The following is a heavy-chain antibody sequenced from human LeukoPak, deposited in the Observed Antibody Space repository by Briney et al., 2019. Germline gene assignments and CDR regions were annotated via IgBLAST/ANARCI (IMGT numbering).Heavy chain of an antibody. D-gene: IGHD1-26*01. V-gene: IGHV3-43*02. CDR2: ISGDGDNT. CDR1: GFTLEDYA. Sequence: PGGSLRLSCVASGFTLEDYALHWVRQAPGKGLEWISLISGDGDNTYYADSVKGRFTISSDNSKNSLYLQMSSLRAEDTALYYCAKGVRSGTYYNCFDPWGQGTLVTVSS. J-gene: IGHJ5*02. CDR3: AKGVRSGTYYNCFDP.